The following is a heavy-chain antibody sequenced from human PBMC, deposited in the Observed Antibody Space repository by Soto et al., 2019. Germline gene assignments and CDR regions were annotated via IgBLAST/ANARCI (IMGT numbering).Heavy chain of an antibody. Sequence: QVQLVQSGAEVKKPGSSVKVSCKASGGTFSSYTISWVRQAPGQGLEWMGRIIPILGIANYAQKFQGRVTITADKSTSTAYMELSSLRSEDTAVYYCATRYSGYDQFDYWGQGTVVTVSS. D-gene: IGHD5-12*01. CDR3: ATRYSGYDQFDY. CDR2: IIPILGIA. V-gene: IGHV1-69*02. CDR1: GGTFSSYT. J-gene: IGHJ4*02.